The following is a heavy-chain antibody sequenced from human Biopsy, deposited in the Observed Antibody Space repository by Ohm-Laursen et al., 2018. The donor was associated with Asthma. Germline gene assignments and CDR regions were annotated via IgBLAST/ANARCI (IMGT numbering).Heavy chain of an antibody. CDR2: ISSLSRYI. Sequence: SLRLSCAASGFALRDYTMNWVRQAPGKGLEWVASISSLSRYIYHATSLRGRFTISRDNAKRSLYLQMDSLRGDDTAVYYCSRDFTIGSGSPFHLWGRGTLVTVSS. D-gene: IGHD3-10*01. CDR3: SRDFTIGSGSPFHL. CDR1: GFALRDYT. J-gene: IGHJ4*02. V-gene: IGHV3-21*01.